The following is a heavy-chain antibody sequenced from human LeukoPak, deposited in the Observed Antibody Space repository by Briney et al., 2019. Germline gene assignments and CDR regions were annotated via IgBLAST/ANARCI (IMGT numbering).Heavy chain of an antibody. D-gene: IGHD3-10*01. J-gene: IGHJ4*02. CDR1: GFTFSSYW. CDR2: IKQDGSQK. CDR3: AREGYGWGSHDY. V-gene: IGHV3-7*04. Sequence: GGSLRLSCAASGFTFSSYWMTWVRRAPGKGLEWVANIKQDGSQKYYVDSVKGRFTVSRDNAKKSLYLQMNSLRAEDTALYYCAREGYGWGSHDYWGQGTLVTVSS.